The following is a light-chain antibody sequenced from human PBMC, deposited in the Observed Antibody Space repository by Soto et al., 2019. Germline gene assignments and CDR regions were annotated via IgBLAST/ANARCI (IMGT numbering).Light chain of an antibody. CDR3: QHYGAWPLT. Sequence: EIVVTQAPATLSVSPGERATLSCRASQSVGNNFAWYQQKPGQAPRLLSFATSTRATGVPARFSGSGSGTEFTLTISSLPSEDCAVYYCQHYGAWPLTFGGGAKVEI. CDR1: QSVGNN. V-gene: IGKV3D-15*01. J-gene: IGKJ4*01. CDR2: ATS.